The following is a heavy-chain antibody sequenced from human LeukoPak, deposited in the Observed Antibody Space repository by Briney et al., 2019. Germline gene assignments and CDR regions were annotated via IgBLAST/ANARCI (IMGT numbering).Heavy chain of an antibody. CDR1: GFTFSSYG. D-gene: IGHD3-16*01. CDR3: AKVGGPTYYFDY. J-gene: IGHJ4*02. CDR2: IWYDGSNK. Sequence: GGSLRLSCAASGFTFSSYGMHWVRQAPGEGLEWVAVIWYDGSNKYYADSVKGRFTISRDNSKNTLYLQMNSLRAEDTAVYYCAKVGGPTYYFDYWGQGTLVTVSS. V-gene: IGHV3-33*06.